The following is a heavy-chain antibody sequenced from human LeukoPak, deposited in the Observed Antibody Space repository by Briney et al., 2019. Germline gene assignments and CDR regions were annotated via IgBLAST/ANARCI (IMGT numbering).Heavy chain of an antibody. V-gene: IGHV2-5*02. CDR3: AHRGLDDYVWGSYRFLNWFDP. Sequence: SGPTLVNPTQTLTLTCTFSGFSLSTRGVGVGWIRQPPGKALEWLALIYWDDDKRYSPSLKSRLTITKDTSKNHVVLTMTNMDPVDTATYYCAHRGLDDYVWGSYRFLNWFDPWGQGTLVTVSS. D-gene: IGHD3-16*02. CDR2: IYWDDDK. J-gene: IGHJ5*02. CDR1: GFSLSTRGVG.